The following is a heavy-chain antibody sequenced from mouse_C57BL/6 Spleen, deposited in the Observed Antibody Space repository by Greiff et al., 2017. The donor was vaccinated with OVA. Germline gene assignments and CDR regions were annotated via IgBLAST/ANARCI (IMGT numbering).Heavy chain of an antibody. V-gene: IGHV1-82*01. CDR2: IYPGDGDT. J-gene: IGHJ2*01. CDR3: AKGDSSGLRPGY. D-gene: IGHD3-2*02. Sequence: QVQLKHSGPELVKPGASVKISCKASGYAFSSSWMNWVKQRPGKGLEWIGRIYPGDGDTNYNGKFKGKATLTADKSSSTAYMQLSSLTSEDSAVYFCAKGDSSGLRPGYWGQGTTLTVSS. CDR1: GYAFSSSW.